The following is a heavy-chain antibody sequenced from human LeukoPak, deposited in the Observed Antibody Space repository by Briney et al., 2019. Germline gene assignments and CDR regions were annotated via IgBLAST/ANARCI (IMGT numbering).Heavy chain of an antibody. CDR2: VSAYNGNT. CDR3: ARAPLRYFDWLLRNYYYMDV. CDR1: GYTFTSYG. V-gene: IGHV1-18*01. D-gene: IGHD3-9*01. J-gene: IGHJ6*03. Sequence: ASVKVSCKASGYTFTSYGISWVRQAPGQGLEWMGWVSAYNGNTNYAQKLQGRVTMTTDTSTSTAYMELRSLRSDDTAVYYCARAPLRYFDWLLRNYYYMDVWGKGTTVTISS.